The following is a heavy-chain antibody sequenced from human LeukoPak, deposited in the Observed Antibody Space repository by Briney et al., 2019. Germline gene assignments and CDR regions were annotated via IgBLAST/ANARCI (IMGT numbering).Heavy chain of an antibody. Sequence: GGSLRLSCAASEFTFSSYWMHWVRQAPGKGLVWVSRINSDGSSTSYADSVKGRFTISRDNAKNTLYLQMNSLRAEDTAVYYCARDLYYDSSGYTGGYWGQGTLVTVSS. CDR1: EFTFSSYW. CDR2: INSDGSST. V-gene: IGHV3-74*01. CDR3: ARDLYYDSSGYTGGY. D-gene: IGHD3-22*01. J-gene: IGHJ4*02.